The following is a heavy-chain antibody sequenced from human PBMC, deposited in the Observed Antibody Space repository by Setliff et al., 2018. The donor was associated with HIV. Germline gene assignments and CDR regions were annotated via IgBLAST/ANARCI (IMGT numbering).Heavy chain of an antibody. Sequence: PGGSLRLSCAASGFSVSSNYMTWVRQPPGKGLEWVSVLYTGGDSYYADSVKGRFTISRDNSKNTLYLQMNSLRVEYTAVYYCARDGISGGSYPPYYFDYWGHGTLVTVSS. CDR2: LYTGGDS. V-gene: IGHV3-53*01. J-gene: IGHJ4*01. CDR3: ARDGISGGSYPPYYFDY. CDR1: GFSVSSNY. D-gene: IGHD2-15*01.